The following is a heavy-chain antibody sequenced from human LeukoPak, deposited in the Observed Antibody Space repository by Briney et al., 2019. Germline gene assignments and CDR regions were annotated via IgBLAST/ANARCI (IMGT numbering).Heavy chain of an antibody. J-gene: IGHJ4*02. Sequence: PSETLSLTCTVSGGSISSGSYYWSWIRQPAGKGLEWIGRIYTSGSTNYNPSLKSRVTISVDTSKNQFSLKLSSVTAADTAVYYCARHESSVTTVWSYFDYWGQGTLVTVSS. CDR3: ARHESSVTTVWSYFDY. V-gene: IGHV4-61*02. D-gene: IGHD4-17*01. CDR2: IYTSGST. CDR1: GGSISSGSYY.